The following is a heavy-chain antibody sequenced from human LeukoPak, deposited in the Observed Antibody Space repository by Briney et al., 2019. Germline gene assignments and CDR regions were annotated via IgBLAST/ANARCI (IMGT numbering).Heavy chain of an antibody. CDR2: IWYDGSNK. CDR3: ARDDGHCYGSGSLRY. J-gene: IGHJ4*02. V-gene: IGHV3-33*01. D-gene: IGHD3-10*01. Sequence: GGSLRLSCAASGFTFSSYGMHWVRQAPGKGLEWVAVIWYDGSNKYYADSVKGRFTISRDNSKNTLYLQMNSLRAEDTAVYYCARDDGHCYGSGSLRYWGQGTLVTVSS. CDR1: GFTFSSYG.